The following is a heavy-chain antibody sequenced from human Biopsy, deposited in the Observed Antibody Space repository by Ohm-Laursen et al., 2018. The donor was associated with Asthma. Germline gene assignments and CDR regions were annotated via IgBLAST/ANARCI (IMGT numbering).Heavy chain of an antibody. V-gene: IGHV3-30*01. CDR1: GFSFSNFA. D-gene: IGHD1-1*01. CDR2: ISKDASTQ. CDR3: VRDGTDDAFDI. Sequence: SLRLSCAASGFSFSNFAIHWVRQAPGKGLEWVGVISKDASTQDYADSVKGRFAMARDNSKNTLDLQMNSLGEEDTAVYYCVRDGTDDAFDIWGQGTVVSVSS. J-gene: IGHJ3*02.